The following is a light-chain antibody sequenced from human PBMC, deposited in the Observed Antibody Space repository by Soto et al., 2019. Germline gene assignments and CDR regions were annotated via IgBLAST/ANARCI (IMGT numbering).Light chain of an antibody. CDR2: EVT. J-gene: IGLJ1*01. CDR3: SSYAGSDNPYV. V-gene: IGLV2-8*01. CDR1: SGDVGGYDY. Sequence: SVLTQPPSASGSRGQSVTISCTGTSGDVGGYDYVSWYQQHPGKAPKLMIYEVTKRPLGVPDRFSGSKSGNTASLTVSGLQAEDEADYYCSSYAGSDNPYVFGTGTKVTVL.